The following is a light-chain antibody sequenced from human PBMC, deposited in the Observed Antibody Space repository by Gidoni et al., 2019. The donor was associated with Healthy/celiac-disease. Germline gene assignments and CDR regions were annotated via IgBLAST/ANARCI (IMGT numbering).Light chain of an antibody. V-gene: IGKV3-11*01. CDR1: QSVSSY. CDR2: DAS. CDR3: QQRSNWPPGLT. J-gene: IGKJ4*01. Sequence: EIVLTQSPATLSLSPGERATLSCRASQSVSSYLAWYQQKPGQAPRLLIYDASNRATGIPARFSGSGSGKDFTLTISSREPEDFAVYYCQQRSNWPPGLTFGGGTKVEIK.